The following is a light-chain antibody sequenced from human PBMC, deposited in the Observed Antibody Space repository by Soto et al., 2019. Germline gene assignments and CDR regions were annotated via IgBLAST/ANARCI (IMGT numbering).Light chain of an antibody. Sequence: DIQMTQSPSTLSGSVGGRVTITCRASQTISSWLACDQQKPGKAPQLLIYTASTLKSGVPSRFSGSGSGTEFTLTISSLQPDDFATYYCQQYNTSSTFGQGTRLEIK. J-gene: IGKJ5*01. CDR3: QQYNTSST. CDR2: TAS. V-gene: IGKV1-5*03. CDR1: QTISSW.